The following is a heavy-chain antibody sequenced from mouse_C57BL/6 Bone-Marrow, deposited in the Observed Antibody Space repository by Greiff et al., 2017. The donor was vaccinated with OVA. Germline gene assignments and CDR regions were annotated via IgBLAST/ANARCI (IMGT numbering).Heavy chain of an antibody. CDR3: ARRGYAMDY. Sequence: EVHLVESGGGLVQPGGSLKLSCAASGFTFSDYYMYWVRQTPEKRLEWVAYISNGGGSTYYPDTVKGRFTISRDNAKNTLYLQLSRLKSESTAMYYCARRGYAMDYWGQGTSVTVSS. J-gene: IGHJ4*01. V-gene: IGHV5-12*01. CDR1: GFTFSDYY. CDR2: ISNGGGST.